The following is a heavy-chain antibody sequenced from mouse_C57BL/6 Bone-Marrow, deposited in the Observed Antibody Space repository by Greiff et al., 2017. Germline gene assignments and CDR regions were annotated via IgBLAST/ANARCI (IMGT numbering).Heavy chain of an antibody. V-gene: IGHV1-77*01. CDR1: GYTFTDYY. Sequence: VQLQQSGAELVKPGASVKISCKASGYTFTDYYINWVKQRPGQGLEWIGKIGPGSGSTYYNEKFKGKATLTAGKSSSTAYMQLSSLTSEDSAVYFCARFTVVATRYFDVWGTGTTVTVSS. J-gene: IGHJ1*03. CDR2: IGPGSGST. D-gene: IGHD1-1*01. CDR3: ARFTVVATRYFDV.